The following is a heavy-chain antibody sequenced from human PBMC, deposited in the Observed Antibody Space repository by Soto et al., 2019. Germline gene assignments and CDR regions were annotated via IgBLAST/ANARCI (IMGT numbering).Heavy chain of an antibody. CDR3: ARDGGYYDSSGYYPASY. D-gene: IGHD3-22*01. CDR2: ISYDGSNK. V-gene: IGHV3-30-3*01. CDR1: VFTFSSYA. Sequence: LMLSCVASVFTFSSYAVHWVRQAPGKGLEWVAVISYDGSNKYYADSVKGRFTISRDNSKNTLYLQMNSLRAEDTAVYYCARDGGYYDSSGYYPASYWGQGTLVTVSS. J-gene: IGHJ4*02.